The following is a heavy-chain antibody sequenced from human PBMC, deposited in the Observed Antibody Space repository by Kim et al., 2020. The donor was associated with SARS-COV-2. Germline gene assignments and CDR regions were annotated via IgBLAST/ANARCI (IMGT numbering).Heavy chain of an antibody. CDR1: GFTFSSYW. CDR2: IKYDGSEK. J-gene: IGHJ4*02. Sequence: GGSLRLSCAASGFTFSSYWMSWVRQAPGKGLEWVANIKYDGSEKYYVDSVKGRFSISSDNAKNSLYLQMNSLRGEDTAVYYCARMLHNYAFDYWGQGTLVTVSS. CDR3: ARMLHNYAFDY. D-gene: IGHD3-16*01. V-gene: IGHV3-7*03.